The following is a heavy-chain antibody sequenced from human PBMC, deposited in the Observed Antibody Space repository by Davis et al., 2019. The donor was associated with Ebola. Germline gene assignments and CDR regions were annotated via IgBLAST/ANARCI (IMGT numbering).Heavy chain of an antibody. D-gene: IGHD3-9*01. CDR2: ISAYNDNT. V-gene: IGHV1-18*01. Sequence: AASVKVSCKASGYTFTSYGISWVRQAPGQGLEWMGWISAYNDNTNYAQKLQGRVTITRDTSASTAYMELSSLRSEDTAVYYCATGGGLRYFDWLDYWGQGTLVTVSS. CDR3: ATGGGLRYFDWLDY. CDR1: GYTFTSYG. J-gene: IGHJ4*02.